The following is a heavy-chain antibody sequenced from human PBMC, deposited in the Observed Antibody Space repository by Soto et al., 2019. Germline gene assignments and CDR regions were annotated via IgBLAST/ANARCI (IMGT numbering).Heavy chain of an antibody. D-gene: IGHD1-26*01. CDR1: GGSISSGGYY. CDR2: IYYSGST. J-gene: IGHJ4*02. V-gene: IGHV4-31*03. Sequence: QVQLQESGPGLVKPSQTLFLTCTVSGGSISSGGYYWSWIRQHPGKGLEWSGYIYYSGSTYYNPSRKRRVTKPVETSKNQVSLKLSSVTAADTAVYYCASFSIVGATTPYFDFWGQGTLVTVSS. CDR3: ASFSIVGATTPYFDF.